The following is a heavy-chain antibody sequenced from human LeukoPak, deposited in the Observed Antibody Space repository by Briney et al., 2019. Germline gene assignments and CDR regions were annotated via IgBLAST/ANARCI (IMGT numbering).Heavy chain of an antibody. Sequence: GGSLRLSCAASGLTFRRNWMSWVRQAPGKGLEWVAKIKEDGSEKYCVDSVKGRFTISRDNAKNSLYLQMNSLRAEDTALYYCARDGAPNAFDIWGQGTMVTVSS. J-gene: IGHJ3*02. V-gene: IGHV3-7*05. D-gene: IGHD4-17*01. CDR1: GLTFRRNW. CDR2: IKEDGSEK. CDR3: ARDGAPNAFDI.